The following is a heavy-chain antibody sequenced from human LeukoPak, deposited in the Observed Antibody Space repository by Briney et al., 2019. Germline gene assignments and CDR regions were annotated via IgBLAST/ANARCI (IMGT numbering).Heavy chain of an antibody. J-gene: IGHJ3*02. CDR3: AKDISPSGSYYFTYAFDI. Sequence: WVRQPPGKGLEWVSGISWNSGSIGYADSVKGRFTIFRDNAKNSLYLQMNSLRAEDTALYYCAKDISPSGSYYFTYAFDIWGQGTMVTVSS. V-gene: IGHV3-9*01. CDR2: ISWNSGSI. D-gene: IGHD1-26*01.